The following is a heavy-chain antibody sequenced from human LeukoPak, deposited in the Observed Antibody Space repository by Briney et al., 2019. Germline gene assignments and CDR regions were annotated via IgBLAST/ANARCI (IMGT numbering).Heavy chain of an antibody. CDR3: ARAPYYYGSGSYYNVNWFDP. CDR1: GYTFTGYY. Sequence: GASVKVSCKASGYTFTGYYMHWVRQAPGQGLEWMGWINPNSGGTNYAQKFQGRVTMTRDTSISTAYMELSRLRSDDTAVYYCARAPYYYGSGSYYNVNWFDPWGQGTLVTVSS. V-gene: IGHV1-2*02. CDR2: INPNSGGT. J-gene: IGHJ5*02. D-gene: IGHD3-10*01.